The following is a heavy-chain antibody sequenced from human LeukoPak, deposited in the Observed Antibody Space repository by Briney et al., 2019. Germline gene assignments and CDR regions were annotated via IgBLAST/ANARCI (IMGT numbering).Heavy chain of an antibody. CDR2: INPNSGGT. CDR1: GYTFTGYY. J-gene: IGHJ4*02. D-gene: IGHD3-22*01. Sequence: ASVKVSCKASGYTFTGYYMHWVRQAPGQGLEWMGWINPNSGGTNYAQKFQGRVTMTRDTSISTAYMELSGLRSDDTAVYYCARVDYYDSSGYDYWGQGTLVTVSS. CDR3: ARVDYYDSSGYDY. V-gene: IGHV1-2*02.